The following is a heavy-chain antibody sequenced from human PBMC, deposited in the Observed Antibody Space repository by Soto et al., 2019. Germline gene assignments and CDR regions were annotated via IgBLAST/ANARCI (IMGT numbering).Heavy chain of an antibody. D-gene: IGHD5-12*01. CDR2: IKSKTDGGTT. J-gene: IGHJ4*02. CDR3: TTDIVATMLVDGRNY. Sequence: EVQLVESGGGLVKPGGSLRLSCAASGFTFSSAWMSWVRQAPGKGLEWVGRIKSKTDGGTTDYAAPVKGRFTISRDDSKNTLYLQMNSLKTEDTAVYYCTTDIVATMLVDGRNYWGQGTLVTVSS. CDR1: GFTFSSAW. V-gene: IGHV3-15*01.